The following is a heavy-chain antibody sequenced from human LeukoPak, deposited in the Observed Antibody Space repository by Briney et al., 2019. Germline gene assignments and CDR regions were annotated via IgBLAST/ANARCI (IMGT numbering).Heavy chain of an antibody. CDR3: ARAVPGFGQVPFDY. CDR2: INTNSGNP. Sequence: ASVKVSCKTSGYTFTSYAMNWVRQAPGQGLEWMGWINTNSGNPTYAQGFTGRFVFSLDTSVSTAYLQISSLKAEDTAVYYCARAVPGFGQVPFDYWGQGTLVTVSS. CDR1: GYTFTSYA. J-gene: IGHJ4*02. D-gene: IGHD3-10*01. V-gene: IGHV7-4-1*02.